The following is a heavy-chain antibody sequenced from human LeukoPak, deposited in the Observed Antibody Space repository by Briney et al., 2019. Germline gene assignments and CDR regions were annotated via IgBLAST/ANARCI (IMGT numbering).Heavy chain of an antibody. V-gene: IGHV4-61*01. CDR2: IYYSGST. Sequence: SETLSLTCTVSGGSVSSGYYYWSWIRQPPGKGLEWIGYIYYSGSTNYNPSLKSRVTISVDTSKNQFSLKVRSATAADTAVYYCARGIYDSSGYYLDYWGQGTLVTVPS. CDR3: ARGIYDSSGYYLDY. CDR1: GGSVSSGYYY. J-gene: IGHJ4*02. D-gene: IGHD3-22*01.